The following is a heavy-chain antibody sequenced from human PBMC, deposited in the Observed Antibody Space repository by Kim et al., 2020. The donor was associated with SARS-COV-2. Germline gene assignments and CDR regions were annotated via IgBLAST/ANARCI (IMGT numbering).Heavy chain of an antibody. CDR1: GFTFSSYA. V-gene: IGHV3-23*01. CDR2: ISGSGGST. Sequence: GGSLRLSCAASGFTFSSYAMSWVRQAPGKGLEWVSAISGSGGSTYYADSVKGRFTISRDNSKNTLYLQMNSLRAEDTAVYYCAKGGTMVRGVIIPFDYWGQGTLVTVSS. D-gene: IGHD3-10*01. CDR3: AKGGTMVRGVIIPFDY. J-gene: IGHJ4*02.